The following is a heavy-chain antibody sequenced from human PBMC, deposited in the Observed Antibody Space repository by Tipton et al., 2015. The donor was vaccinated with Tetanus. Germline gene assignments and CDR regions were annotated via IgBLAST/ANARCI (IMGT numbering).Heavy chain of an antibody. J-gene: IGHJ4*02. CDR1: GGSISSYY. V-gene: IGHV4-59*01. D-gene: IGHD6-13*01. CDR2: IYYSGST. Sequence: TLSLTCTVSGGSISSYYRSWIRQPPGKGLEWIGYIYYSGSTNYNPSLKSRVTISVDTSKNQFSLKLSSVTAADTAVYYCARGGIAAAGGGLDYWGQGTLVTVSS. CDR3: ARGGIAAAGGGLDY.